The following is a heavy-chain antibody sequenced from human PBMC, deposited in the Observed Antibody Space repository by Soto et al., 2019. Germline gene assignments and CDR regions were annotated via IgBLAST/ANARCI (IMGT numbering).Heavy chain of an antibody. CDR2: IHHSGSI. D-gene: IGHD2-21*02. J-gene: IGHJ6*02. CDR3: AREDDGGDSLDV. Sequence: SETLSLTCTVSGDSISRDYYHWTWIRQSPGKGLEWIGYIHHSGSILYNPSLKSRVTISVDTSKNQFSLHLTSVTAADTAVYFCAREDDGGDSLDVWGQGTTVXVSS. V-gene: IGHV4-30-4*08. CDR1: GDSISRDYYH.